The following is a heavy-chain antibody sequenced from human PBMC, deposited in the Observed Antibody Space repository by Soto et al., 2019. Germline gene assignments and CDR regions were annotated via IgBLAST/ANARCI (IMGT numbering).Heavy chain of an antibody. CDR2: INHSGST. V-gene: IGHV4-34*01. D-gene: IGHD3-9*01. CDR3: ARGWYYDILTGYYNRYNWFDP. Sequence: EPLSLTCAVYGGSFSGDYWSWIRQPPGKVLEWIGEINHSGSTNYNPSLKSRVTISVDTSKNQFSLKLSSVTAADTAVYYCARGWYYDILTGYYNRYNWFDPWGQGTLVTVS. J-gene: IGHJ5*02. CDR1: GGSFSGDY.